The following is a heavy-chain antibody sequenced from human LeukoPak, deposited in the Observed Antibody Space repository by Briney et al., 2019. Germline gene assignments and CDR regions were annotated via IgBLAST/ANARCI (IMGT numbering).Heavy chain of an antibody. V-gene: IGHV1-8*01. CDR1: GYTFTSYD. CDR3: AKILGYGEPQPPGY. J-gene: IGHJ4*02. CDR2: MNPNSGNT. D-gene: IGHD4/OR15-4a*01. Sequence: ASVKVSCKASGYTFTSYDINWVRQATGQGLEWMGWMNPNSGNTGYAQKFQGRVTMTRNTSISTAYMELSSLRSEDTAVYYCAKILGYGEPQPPGYGGQGTLVTVSS.